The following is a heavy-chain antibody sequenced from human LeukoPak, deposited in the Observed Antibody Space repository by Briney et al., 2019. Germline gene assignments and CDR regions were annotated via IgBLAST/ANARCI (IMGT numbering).Heavy chain of an antibody. D-gene: IGHD2-15*01. CDR1: GASFNSYF. CDR2: INYSGST. V-gene: IGHV4-34*01. CDR3: ARVTLRIGGAFDI. J-gene: IGHJ3*02. Sequence: SETLSLTCAVYGASFNSYFWTWIRQSPGKGLEWIGEINYSGSTKYSPSLKSRVTISVDTSKNQFSLKLSSVTAADTAVYYCARVTLRIGGAFDIWGQGTMVTVSS.